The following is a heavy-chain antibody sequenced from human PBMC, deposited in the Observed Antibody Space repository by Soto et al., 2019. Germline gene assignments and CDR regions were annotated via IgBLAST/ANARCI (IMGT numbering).Heavy chain of an antibody. CDR3: VREVGP. CDR2: IYSGGTT. CDR1: GLSVSSKY. Sequence: LRLSCAASGLSVSSKYINWVRQAPGKGLEWLSTIYSGGTTYYADSVRGRFTISRDNSRNTLFLQMNNLGADDTAVYYCVREVGPWGQGTLVTVSS. V-gene: IGHV3-53*01. J-gene: IGHJ5*02.